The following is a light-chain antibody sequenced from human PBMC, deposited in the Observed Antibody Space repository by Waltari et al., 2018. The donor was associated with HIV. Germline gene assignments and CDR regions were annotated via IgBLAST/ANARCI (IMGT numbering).Light chain of an antibody. CDR3: SQTYSTLIT. Sequence: DIQLTQPPSALSASVGARVTITCRASQSLDTYLNWYQQIPGTDPKHLIYAASNLQSGVPSRLSGGGSGKDFTLTNSSLQPEDCATYYCSQTYSTLITLGQRTRLRIK. J-gene: IGKJ5*01. CDR2: AAS. CDR1: QSLDTY. V-gene: IGKV1-39*01.